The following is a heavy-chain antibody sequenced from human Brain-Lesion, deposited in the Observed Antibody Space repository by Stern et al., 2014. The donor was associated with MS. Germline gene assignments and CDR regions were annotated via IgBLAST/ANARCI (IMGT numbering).Heavy chain of an antibody. CDR2: VNNDGRRT. Sequence: EVQLVESGGGLVEPGASLRLSCAASGFTFSNYWMHWVRQAPGKGLVWVSRVNNDGRRTSYADSVKGRFTMSRDNAKNTLYLQMNSLRVEDTAIYYCARGERGFDAWGQGTLVTVSS. J-gene: IGHJ5*02. CDR3: ARGERGFDA. CDR1: GFTFSNYW. V-gene: IGHV3-74*01.